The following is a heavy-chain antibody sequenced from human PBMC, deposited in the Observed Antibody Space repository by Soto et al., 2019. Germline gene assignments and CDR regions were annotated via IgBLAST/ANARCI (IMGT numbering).Heavy chain of an antibody. CDR2: INSDGSST. CDR3: ARVGGIEVRPSMTYYSHYYYVDV. J-gene: IGHJ6*03. CDR1: GFTFSSYW. Sequence: EVQLVESGGGLVQPGGSLRVSCAASGFTFSSYWMHWVRQAPGKGLVWVSVINSDGSSTSYADSVKGRFTISRDNANNTLYLQMNSLRADDTGVYYCARVGGIEVRPSMTYYSHYYYVDVWGKGTTVAVPS. V-gene: IGHV3-74*01. D-gene: IGHD6-6*01.